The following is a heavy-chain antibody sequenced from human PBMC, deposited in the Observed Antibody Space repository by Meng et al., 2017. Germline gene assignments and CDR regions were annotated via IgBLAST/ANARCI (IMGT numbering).Heavy chain of an antibody. Sequence: SVKVSCKASGGTFSSYAISWVRQAPGQGLEWMGGIIPIFGTANYAQKFQGRVTITADESTSTAYMELSSLRSEDTAVYYCARGFRGYYYGSGSLAGFDPWGQGTLVTVSS. CDR1: GGTFSSYA. J-gene: IGHJ5*02. CDR2: IIPIFGTA. D-gene: IGHD3-10*01. CDR3: ARGFRGYYYGSGSLAGFDP. V-gene: IGHV1-69*13.